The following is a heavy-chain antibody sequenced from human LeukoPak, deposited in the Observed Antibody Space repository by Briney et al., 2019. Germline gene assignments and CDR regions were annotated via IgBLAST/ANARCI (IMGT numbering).Heavy chain of an antibody. D-gene: IGHD3-22*01. J-gene: IGHJ4*02. CDR3: ARGSDSNYYDSSGYLG. V-gene: IGHV1-69*04. Sequence: SVKDSCKASGGTFSSYAISWVRQAPGQGLEWMGRIIPILGIANYAQKFQGRVTITADKSTSTAYMELSSLRSEDTAVYYCARGSDSNYYDSSGYLGWGQGTLVTVSS. CDR2: IIPILGIA. CDR1: GGTFSSYA.